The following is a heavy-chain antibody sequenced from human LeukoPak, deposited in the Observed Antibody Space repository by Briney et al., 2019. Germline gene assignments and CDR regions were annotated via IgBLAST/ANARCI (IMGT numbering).Heavy chain of an antibody. CDR1: GFTFSDYS. V-gene: IGHV3-21*01. D-gene: IGHD3-10*01. CDR3: ASRRGVYRDWFDP. CDR2: ISSSSSYI. J-gene: IGHJ5*02. Sequence: GGSLRLSCAASGFTFSDYSMNWVRQAPGKGLEWVSSISSSSSYIYYADSVKGRFTISRDNANNSLYLQMNSLRAEDTAVYYCASRRGVYRDWFDPWGQGTLVTVSS.